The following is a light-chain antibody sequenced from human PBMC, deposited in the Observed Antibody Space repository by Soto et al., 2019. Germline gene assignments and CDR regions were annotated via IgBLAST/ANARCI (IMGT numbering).Light chain of an antibody. Sequence: QSALTQPASVSGSPGQSITISCTGTSSDVGSYNLVSWYRQHPGKAPKLMIYVVTKRPSGVSNRFSGSKSGNTASLTISGLQAEDEADYYCCSYAGSSWVFGGGTKLTVL. J-gene: IGLJ3*02. CDR1: SSDVGSYNL. CDR2: VVT. V-gene: IGLV2-23*02. CDR3: CSYAGSSWV.